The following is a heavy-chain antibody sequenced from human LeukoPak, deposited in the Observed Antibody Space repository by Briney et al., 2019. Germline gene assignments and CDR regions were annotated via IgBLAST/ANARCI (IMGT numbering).Heavy chain of an antibody. J-gene: IGHJ4*02. D-gene: IGHD1-14*01. Sequence: GGSLRLSCAASEFTYGMNWVRQAPGKGLECVSAISSSGSNTYYADSVKGRFTISRDNAKNSLYLQMNSLRAEDTAEYYCGSSSAGIWGQGILVTVSS. CDR1: EFTYG. CDR3: GSSSAGI. V-gene: IGHV3-21*01. CDR2: ISSSGSNT.